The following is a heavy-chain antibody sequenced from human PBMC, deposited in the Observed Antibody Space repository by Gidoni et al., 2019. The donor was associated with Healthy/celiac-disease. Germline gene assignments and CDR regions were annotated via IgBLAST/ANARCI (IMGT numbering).Heavy chain of an antibody. CDR2: ISYDGSNK. Sequence: QVQLVESGGGVVQPGRSLRLSFAASGFTFSSYAMHWVRQAPGKGLEWVAVISYDGSNKYYADSVKGRFTISRDNSKNTLYLQMNSLRAEDTAVYYCARDLSRYSSSWGYFDLWGRGTLVTVSS. CDR1: GFTFSSYA. D-gene: IGHD6-13*01. J-gene: IGHJ2*01. CDR3: ARDLSRYSSSWGYFDL. V-gene: IGHV3-30*01.